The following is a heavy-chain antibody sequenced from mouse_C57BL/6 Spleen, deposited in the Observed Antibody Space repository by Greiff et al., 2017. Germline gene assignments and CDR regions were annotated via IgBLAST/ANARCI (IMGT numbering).Heavy chain of an antibody. J-gene: IGHJ4*01. CDR2: IYPGSGST. CDR3: ARTSYYSNYNYAMDY. Sequence: QVQLQQPGAELVKPGASVKMSCKASGYTFTSYWITWVKQRPGQGLEWIGDIYPGSGSTNYNEKFKSKATLTVDTSSSTAYTQLSSLTSEDSAVYYCARTSYYSNYNYAMDYWGQGTSVTVSS. V-gene: IGHV1-55*01. CDR1: GYTFTSYW. D-gene: IGHD2-5*01.